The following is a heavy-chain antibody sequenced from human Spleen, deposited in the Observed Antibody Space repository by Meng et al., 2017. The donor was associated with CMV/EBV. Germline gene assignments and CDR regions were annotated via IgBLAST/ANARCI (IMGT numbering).Heavy chain of an antibody. V-gene: IGHV4-34*01. CDR2: IHYSGSA. D-gene: IGHD3-3*01. Sequence: SETLSLTCAVYGGSFSGYYWSWIRQPPGQRLEWIANIHYSGSAYYNPSLQSRVTISVDTSKNLFSLRLTSVTAADTAMYYCARDMSSGLYYFDHWGRGTLVTVS. CDR3: ARDMSSGLYYFDH. J-gene: IGHJ4*01. CDR1: GGSFSGYY.